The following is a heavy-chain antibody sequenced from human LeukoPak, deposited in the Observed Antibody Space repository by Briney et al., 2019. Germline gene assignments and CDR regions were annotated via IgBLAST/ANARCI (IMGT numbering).Heavy chain of an antibody. CDR1: GFTFRDYW. CDR2: IKYDEIEK. J-gene: IGHJ6*03. CDR3: ARLAYYMDV. Sequence: EGSLRLSCEASGFTFRDYWMSWVRQAPGRGLEWLANIKYDEIEKNLADSVKGRFTVSRDNAKNSVSLQLNSLRPEDTGIYYCARLAYYMDVWGKGTAVTVSS. V-gene: IGHV3-7*01.